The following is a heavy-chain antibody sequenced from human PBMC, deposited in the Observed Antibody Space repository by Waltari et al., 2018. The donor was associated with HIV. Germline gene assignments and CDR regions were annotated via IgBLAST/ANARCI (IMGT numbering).Heavy chain of an antibody. CDR1: GFTFKNYG. J-gene: IGHJ4*02. CDR2: VSFDSSDF. D-gene: IGHD5-18*01. Sequence: VESGGDVVQPGRSLRLSCSASGFTFKNYGLHWVRQTPGKGLEWGAFVSFDSSDFYYADSVKVRFTVSRDNSKNTLFLQMDNLKSEDTALYYCARAPTTSLSLIQGFWGQGTLVTVSS. CDR3: ARAPTTSLSLIQGF. V-gene: IGHV3-30*03.